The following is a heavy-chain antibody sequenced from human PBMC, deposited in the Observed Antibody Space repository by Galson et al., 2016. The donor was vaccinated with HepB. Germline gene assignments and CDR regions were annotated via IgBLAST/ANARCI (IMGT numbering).Heavy chain of an antibody. J-gene: IGHJ4*02. CDR3: ATKVVGPTTGHFVY. CDR2: IHDSGST. V-gene: IGHV4-31*03. D-gene: IGHD1-26*01. Sequence: TCTVSGGSISSGGYYWSWIRQHPGKGLEWIGYIHDSGSTYYNPSLKSRLTLSVDMSKNHFSMDLSSVTAADTAVYYCATKVVGPTTGHFVYWGQGTLVTVSS. CDR1: GGSISSGGYY.